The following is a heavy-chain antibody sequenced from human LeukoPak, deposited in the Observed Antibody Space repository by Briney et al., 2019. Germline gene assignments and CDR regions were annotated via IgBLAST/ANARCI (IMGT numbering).Heavy chain of an antibody. CDR2: ISWNSGSI. J-gene: IGHJ4*02. CDR3: ARRIAAAGTAYDY. CDR1: GFTFDDYA. V-gene: IGHV3-9*01. D-gene: IGHD6-13*01. Sequence: GGSLRLSCAASGFTFDDYAMHWGRQAPGKGLEWVSGISWNSGSIGYADSVKGRFTISRDNAKNSLYLQMNSLRAEDTALYYCARRIAAAGTAYDYWGQGTLVTVSS.